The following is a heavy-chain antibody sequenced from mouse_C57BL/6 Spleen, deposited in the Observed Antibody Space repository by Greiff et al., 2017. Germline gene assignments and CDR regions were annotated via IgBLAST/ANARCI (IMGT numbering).Heavy chain of an antibody. CDR3: ALTGHYYSMDY. CDR1: GYTFPSYW. V-gene: IGHV1-64*01. CDR2: IHPNSGST. D-gene: IGHD4-1*01. Sequence: VQLQQPGAELVKPGASVKLSCKASGYTFPSYWMHWVKQRPGQGLEWIGMIHPNSGSTNYNAKFKSKATLTVDKSSSTAYMQLISLTSEDAAVYYCALTGHYYSMDYWGQGTSVTVSS. J-gene: IGHJ4*01.